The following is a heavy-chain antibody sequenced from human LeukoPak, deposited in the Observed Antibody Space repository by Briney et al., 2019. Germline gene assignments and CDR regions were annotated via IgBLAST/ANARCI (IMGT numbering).Heavy chain of an antibody. CDR2: INHSGST. J-gene: IGHJ5*02. D-gene: IGHD3-3*01. CDR3: ARAGDYDFWSGYHDNWFDP. CDR1: GGSFSGYY. V-gene: IGHV4-34*01. Sequence: PSETLSLTCAVYGGSFSGYYWSWIRQPPGKGLEWIGEINHSGSTNYNPSLKSRVTISVDTSKNQFSLKLSSVTAADTAVYYCARAGDYDFWSGYHDNWFDPWGQGTLVTVSS.